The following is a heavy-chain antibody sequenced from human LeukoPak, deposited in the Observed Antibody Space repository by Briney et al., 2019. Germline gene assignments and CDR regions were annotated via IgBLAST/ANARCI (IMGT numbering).Heavy chain of an antibody. D-gene: IGHD6-6*01. V-gene: IGHV4-61*02. CDR1: GGSISSGSYY. CDR2: IYTSGST. J-gene: IGHJ5*02. CDR3: ARGIGYSSSMRP. Sequence: PSQTLSLTCTVSGGSISSGSYYWSWIRQPAWKGLEWIGRIYTSGSTNYNPSLKSRVTISVDTSKNQFSLKLSSVTAADTAVYYCARGIGYSSSMRPWGQGTLVTVSS.